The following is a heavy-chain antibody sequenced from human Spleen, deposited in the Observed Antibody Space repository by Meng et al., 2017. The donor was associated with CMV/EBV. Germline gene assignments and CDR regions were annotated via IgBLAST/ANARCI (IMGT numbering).Heavy chain of an antibody. V-gene: IGHV7-4-1*02. CDR1: TVTSNA. CDR3: ARDQGLGEMNKTIPLDY. D-gene: IGHD3-16*01. Sequence: TVTSNARRWVRQEPGQGLEWMGWIKTKSGNPTYAQGFAGRFVFSWDKSVRTAYLQISSLKTEDTAIYYCARDQGLGEMNKTIPLDYWGQGTLVTVSS. J-gene: IGHJ4*02. CDR2: IKTKSGNP.